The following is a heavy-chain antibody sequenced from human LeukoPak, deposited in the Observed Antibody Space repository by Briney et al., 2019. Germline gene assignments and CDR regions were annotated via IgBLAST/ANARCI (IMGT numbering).Heavy chain of an antibody. CDR1: GFTFCDYA. D-gene: IGHD3-9*01. J-gene: IGHJ4*02. CDR3: TRLRWGYDILTGVN. CDR2: IRSKAYGGTT. Sequence: PGGSLRLSCTASGFTFCDYAMSWFRQAPGKGLEWVGFIRSKAYGGTTEYAASVKGRFTISRDDSKSIAYLQMNSLKTEDTAVCYCTRLRWGYDILTGVNWGQGTLVTVSS. V-gene: IGHV3-49*03.